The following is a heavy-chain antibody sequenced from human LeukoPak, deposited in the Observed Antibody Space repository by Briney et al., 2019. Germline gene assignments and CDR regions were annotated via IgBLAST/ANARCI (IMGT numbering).Heavy chain of an antibody. CDR1: GGSFSGYY. CDR3: ARTTMIAHATNY. CDR2: INHSGST. J-gene: IGHJ4*02. D-gene: IGHD3-22*01. V-gene: IGHV4-34*01. Sequence: SETLSLTCAVYGGSFSGYYWSWIRQPPGKGLEWIGEINHSGSTNYNPSLKSRVTISVDTSKNQFSLKLSSVTAADTAGYYCARTTMIAHATNYWGQGTLVTVSS.